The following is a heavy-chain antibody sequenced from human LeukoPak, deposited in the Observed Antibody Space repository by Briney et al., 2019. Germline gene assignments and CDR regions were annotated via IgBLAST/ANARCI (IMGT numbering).Heavy chain of an antibody. J-gene: IGHJ3*02. Sequence: GGSLRLSCVASGFTFSSHWMHWVRQAPGKGLVWVSHIKSDGSFTNYADSVKGRFTISRDNAKNTLYLQMNSLRPEDTAVYYCARGTGAFDIWRQGTKVTVSS. V-gene: IGHV3-74*01. CDR1: GFTFSSHW. CDR3: ARGTGAFDI. CDR2: IKSDGSFT. D-gene: IGHD1-1*01.